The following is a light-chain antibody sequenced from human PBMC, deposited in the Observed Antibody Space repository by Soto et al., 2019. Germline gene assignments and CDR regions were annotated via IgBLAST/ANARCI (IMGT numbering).Light chain of an antibody. CDR1: SRDVGYYNL. V-gene: IGLV2-23*02. Sequence: HSALTQPASVSGSPGRSITISCTGTSRDVGYYNLVSWFRQHPGNAPKLIIYEVTKRPSGVSDRFSGSKSGNTASLTISGLQPEDEADYYCCSYAGSGALGVFGAGTKVTVL. CDR2: EVT. CDR3: CSYAGSGALGV. J-gene: IGLJ1*01.